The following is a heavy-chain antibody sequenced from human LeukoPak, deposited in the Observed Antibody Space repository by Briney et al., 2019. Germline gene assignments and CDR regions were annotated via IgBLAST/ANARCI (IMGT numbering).Heavy chain of an antibody. CDR1: GFTFRSYA. J-gene: IGHJ3*02. D-gene: IGHD3-10*01. CDR3: AKLPSYYYGSGSFVDAFDI. V-gene: IGHV3-30*18. Sequence: GGSLRLSCAASGFTFRSYAMHWVRQAPGKGLEWVAVISYDGSNKYFGDSVKGRFTISRDNSKNTLYLQMNSLRAEDTAVYYCAKLPSYYYGSGSFVDAFDIWGQGTMVTVSS. CDR2: ISYDGSNK.